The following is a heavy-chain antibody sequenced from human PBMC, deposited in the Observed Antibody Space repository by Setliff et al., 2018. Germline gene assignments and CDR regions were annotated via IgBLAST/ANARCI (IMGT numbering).Heavy chain of an antibody. D-gene: IGHD3-10*01. CDR1: GGSFSGYY. J-gene: IGHJ4*02. V-gene: IGHV4-34*01. CDR3: ARHATYYYGSGNLPFDH. Sequence: PSETLSLTCGVSGGSFSGYYWSWIRQSPGGGLEWIGEINYSRVVNYKPSLKSRVSISLDTSKNQFSLRLTSLTAADTAVYYCARHATYYYGSGNLPFDHWAQGTLVTVSS. CDR2: INYSRVV.